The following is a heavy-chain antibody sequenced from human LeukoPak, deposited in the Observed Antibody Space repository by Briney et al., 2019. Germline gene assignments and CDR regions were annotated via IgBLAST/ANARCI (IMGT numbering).Heavy chain of an antibody. D-gene: IGHD6-19*01. Sequence: GGSLRLSCAASGFTFSSYEMNWVRQAPGKGLEWVSYISSSGGTIYHADSVKGRFTISRDNAENSLYLQMNSLRAEDTAVYYCAGGKVSGWYLDYWGQGTLVTVSS. V-gene: IGHV3-48*03. CDR2: ISSSGGTI. CDR1: GFTFSSYE. J-gene: IGHJ4*02. CDR3: AGGKVSGWYLDY.